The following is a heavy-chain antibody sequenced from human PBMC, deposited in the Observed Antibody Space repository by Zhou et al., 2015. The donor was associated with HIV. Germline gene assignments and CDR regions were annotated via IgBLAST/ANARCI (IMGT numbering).Heavy chain of an antibody. CDR1: GGTFSSYA. J-gene: IGHJ6*02. Sequence: QVQLVQSGAEVKKPGSSVKVSCKASGGTFSSYAISWVRQAPGQGLEWMGGIIPIFGTANYAQKFQGRVTITADESTSTAYMELSSLRSEDTAVYYCASPTQLRFLEWSGPYYYYGMDVWGQGTTVTVSS. D-gene: IGHD3-3*01. CDR2: IIPIFGTA. V-gene: IGHV1-69*12. CDR3: ASPTQLRFLEWSGPYYYYGMDV.